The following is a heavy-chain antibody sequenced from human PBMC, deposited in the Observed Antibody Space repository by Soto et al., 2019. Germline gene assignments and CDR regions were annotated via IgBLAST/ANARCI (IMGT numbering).Heavy chain of an antibody. CDR2: IIPILGIA. V-gene: IGHV1-69*02. Sequence: SVTVSCKTSGCTFSSYTISWVRQAPGQGLEWMGRIIPILGIANYAQKFQGRVTITADKSTSTAYMELSSLRSEDTAVYYCAAILTGYYSPLYYYYYMDVWGKGTTVTVSS. D-gene: IGHD3-9*01. J-gene: IGHJ6*03. CDR1: GCTFSSYT. CDR3: AAILTGYYSPLYYYYYMDV.